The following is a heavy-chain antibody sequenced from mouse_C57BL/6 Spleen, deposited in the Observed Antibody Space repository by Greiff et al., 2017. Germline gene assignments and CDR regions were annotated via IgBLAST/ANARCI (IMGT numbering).Heavy chain of an antibody. Sequence: QVQLQQSGAELARPGASVKLSCKASGYTFTSYGISWVKQRTGQGLEWIGEIYPRSGNTYYNEKFKGKATLTADKSSSTAYMELRSMTSEGSAVYFCARARSTMVTTDAMDYWGQGTSVTVSS. CDR3: ARARSTMVTTDAMDY. J-gene: IGHJ4*01. V-gene: IGHV1-81*01. D-gene: IGHD2-2*01. CDR1: GYTFTSYG. CDR2: IYPRSGNT.